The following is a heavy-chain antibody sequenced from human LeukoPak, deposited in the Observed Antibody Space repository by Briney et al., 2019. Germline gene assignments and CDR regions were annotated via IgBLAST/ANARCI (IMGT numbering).Heavy chain of an antibody. CDR2: ISAYNGNT. V-gene: IGHV1-18*01. D-gene: IGHD3-3*01. CDR3: AILRLEQGYYYYYMDV. J-gene: IGHJ6*03. CDR1: GYTFTSYG. Sequence: ASVKVSCKASGYTFTSYGISWVRQAPGQGLEWMGWISAYNGNTNYAQKLQGRVTMTTDTSTSTAYMELRSLRSDDTAVYYCAILRLEQGYYYYYMDVWGKGTTVTVSS.